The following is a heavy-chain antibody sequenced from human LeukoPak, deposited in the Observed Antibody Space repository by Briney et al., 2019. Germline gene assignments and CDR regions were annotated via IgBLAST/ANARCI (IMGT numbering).Heavy chain of an antibody. CDR2: INPSDGST. CDR3: ARVDVTFGLIGDY. V-gene: IGHV1-46*01. D-gene: IGHD2-21*02. Sequence: GSSVKVSCKASEGTFSSYAISWVRQAPGQGLEWMGIINPSDGSTSYARELQGRVTMTRDTSTGTVYMELSGLRSEDTAVYYCARVDVTFGLIGDYWGQGTLVTVSS. J-gene: IGHJ4*02. CDR1: EGTFSSYA.